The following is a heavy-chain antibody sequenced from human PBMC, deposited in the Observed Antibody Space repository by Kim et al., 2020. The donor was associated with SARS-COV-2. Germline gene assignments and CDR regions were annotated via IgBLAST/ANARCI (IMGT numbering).Heavy chain of an antibody. CDR1: GFIFSDAW. J-gene: IGHJ4*02. Sequence: GGSLRLSCAASGFIFSDAWLNWVRQAPGKGLEWVGRIKSEVDGGTADYAARVKGRFTISRDDSERTIYLQMNSLKIEDTAVYYCLARYSSGYKDYWGQGT. D-gene: IGHD3-22*01. CDR3: LARYSSGYKDY. CDR2: IKSEVDGGTA. V-gene: IGHV3-15*01.